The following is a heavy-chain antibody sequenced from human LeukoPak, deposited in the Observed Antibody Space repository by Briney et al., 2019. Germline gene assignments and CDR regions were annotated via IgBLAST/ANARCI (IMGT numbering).Heavy chain of an antibody. D-gene: IGHD4-23*01. CDR2: ISAYNGNA. V-gene: IGHV1-18*01. J-gene: IGHJ4*02. CDR1: GYIFTSYD. Sequence: GASVKVSCKASGYIFTSYDISWVRQAPGQGLEWMGWISAYNGNANYTQKFQDRVTMTTDTSASTAYMELRSLRSDDTAVYYCARVAYGGNFNDYWGQGTLVTVSS. CDR3: ARVAYGGNFNDY.